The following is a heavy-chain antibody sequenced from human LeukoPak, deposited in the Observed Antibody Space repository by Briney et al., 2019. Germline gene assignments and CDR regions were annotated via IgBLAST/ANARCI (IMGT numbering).Heavy chain of an antibody. J-gene: IGHJ4*02. D-gene: IGHD2-21*02. Sequence: SQTLSLTCTVSGGSISSGSYYWSWIRQPAGTGLEWIGRIYTSGSTNYNPSLKSRVTISVDTSKNQFSLKLSSVTAADTAVYYCARDSALGYCGGDCYPDYWGQGTLVTVSS. V-gene: IGHV4-61*02. CDR1: GGSISSGSYY. CDR3: ARDSALGYCGGDCYPDY. CDR2: IYTSGST.